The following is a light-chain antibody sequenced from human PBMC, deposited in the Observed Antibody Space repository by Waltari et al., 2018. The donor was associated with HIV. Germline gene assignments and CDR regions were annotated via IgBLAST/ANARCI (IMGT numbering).Light chain of an antibody. CDR2: AAS. J-gene: IGKJ4*01. CDR1: QNISSY. V-gene: IGKV1-39*01. Sequence: DIQMTQSPSSLSASIGDRVTLTCRASQNISSYLNWYQQKPGKAPRFLIYAASSLQSGGPSTFSVSESGTDFTLTISSLQRQDFATYYCQQSFNTPLTFGGGTKVEIK. CDR3: QQSFNTPLT.